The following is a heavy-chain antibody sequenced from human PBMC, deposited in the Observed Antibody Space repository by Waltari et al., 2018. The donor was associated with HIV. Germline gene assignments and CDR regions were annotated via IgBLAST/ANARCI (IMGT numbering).Heavy chain of an antibody. J-gene: IGHJ3*02. Sequence: EVQLVQSGAEVKKPGESRKIPCTGSGYMFTSHGIGWVRQRPGMGLEWMGIICPGDSDTTYSPSFQGQVTISADKSISTAYLQLSVLKASDTAMYYCARQDIVVVPDAFDIWGQGTMVTVSS. CDR1: GYMFTSHG. CDR2: ICPGDSDT. V-gene: IGHV5-51*01. CDR3: ARQDIVVVPDAFDI. D-gene: IGHD2-2*01.